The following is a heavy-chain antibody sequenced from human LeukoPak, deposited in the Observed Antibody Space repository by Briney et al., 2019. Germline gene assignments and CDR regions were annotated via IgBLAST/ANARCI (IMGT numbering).Heavy chain of an antibody. Sequence: GGSLRLSCAASGFSLSSYMLNWVRQAPGKGLEWVAFIRYDGSNKYYAESVKGRFTISRDNSKNTLYLQMNSLRTEDTAVYYCAKGGHADYGDYSHLWYFDLWGRGTLVTVSS. V-gene: IGHV3-30*02. J-gene: IGHJ2*01. CDR3: AKGGHADYGDYSHLWYFDL. CDR1: GFSLSSYM. CDR2: IRYDGSNK. D-gene: IGHD4-17*01.